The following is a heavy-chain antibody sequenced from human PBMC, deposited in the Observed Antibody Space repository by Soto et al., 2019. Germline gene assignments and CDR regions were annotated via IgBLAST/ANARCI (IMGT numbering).Heavy chain of an antibody. Sequence: ASVKVSCKVSGYTFTSYGISWVRQAPGQGLEWMGWISAYNGNTNYAQKLQGRVTMTTDTSTSTAYMELRSLRSDDTAVYYCARDQNHYDSSGPEVDYYYYGMDVWGQGTTVTVSS. V-gene: IGHV1-18*01. CDR2: ISAYNGNT. CDR3: ARDQNHYDSSGPEVDYYYYGMDV. J-gene: IGHJ6*02. CDR1: GYTFTSYG. D-gene: IGHD3-22*01.